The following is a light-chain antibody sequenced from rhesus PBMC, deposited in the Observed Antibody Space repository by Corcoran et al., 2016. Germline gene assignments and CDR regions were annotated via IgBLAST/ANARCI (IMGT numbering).Light chain of an antibody. CDR1: ANVNNY. CDR3: QHAYSAPRT. J-gene: IGKJ1*01. Sequence: DIQLTQSPSSLSASVGDRVTITCRASANVNNYLNRYQQKPGKAPKLLVYEASTLQSGVPSTFSGSGSGTDYTFTISSLQPEDVATYYCQHAYSAPRTFGQGTKVEIK. V-gene: IGKV1-74*01. CDR2: EAS.